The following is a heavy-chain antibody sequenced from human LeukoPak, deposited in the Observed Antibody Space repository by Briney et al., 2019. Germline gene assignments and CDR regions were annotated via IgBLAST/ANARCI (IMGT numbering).Heavy chain of an antibody. CDR2: IYSGGTT. CDR3: ARVRYGELDV. CDR1: GFTVSNNY. Sequence: PGGSLRLSCAASGFTVSNNYMSWVRQAPGQGLEWVSVIYSGGTTYYADSVEGRFTISRDNSKNTLYLQMNSLRAEDTAVYYCARVRYGELDVWGQGTTVTVSS. J-gene: IGHJ6*02. V-gene: IGHV3-66*01. D-gene: IGHD4-17*01.